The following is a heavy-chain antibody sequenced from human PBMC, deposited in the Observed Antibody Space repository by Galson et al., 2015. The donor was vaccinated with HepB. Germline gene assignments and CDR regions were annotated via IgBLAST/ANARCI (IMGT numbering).Heavy chain of an antibody. Sequence: SETLSLTCAVYGGSFSGYYWSWIRQPSGKGLEWIGYIYYIGSTNYSPSLKSRVTISVDTSQNQFSLKLTSVTAADTAVYYCARQRWSGSYTDFDYWGQGTLVTVSS. CDR1: GGSFSGYY. V-gene: IGHV4-59*08. CDR3: ARQRWSGSYTDFDY. CDR2: IYYIGST. J-gene: IGHJ4*02. D-gene: IGHD1-26*01.